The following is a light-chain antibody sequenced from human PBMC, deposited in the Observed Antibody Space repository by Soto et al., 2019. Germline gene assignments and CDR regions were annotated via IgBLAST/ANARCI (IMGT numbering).Light chain of an antibody. J-gene: IGLJ1*01. CDR2: EVS. CDR3: CSYAGSSTYV. Sequence: QSVLTQPASVSGSLGQSITISCTGTSSDAGSYNLVSWYQQHPGKAPKLMIYEVSKRPSGVSNRFSGSKSGNTASLTISGLQAEDEADYYCCSYAGSSTYVFGTGTKVTVL. CDR1: SSDAGSYNL. V-gene: IGLV2-23*02.